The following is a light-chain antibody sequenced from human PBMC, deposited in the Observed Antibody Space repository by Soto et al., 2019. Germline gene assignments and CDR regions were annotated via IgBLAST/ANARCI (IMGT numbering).Light chain of an antibody. J-gene: IGLJ2*01. V-gene: IGLV2-11*01. CDR3: CSYAGSYTFV. CDR1: SSDVGGYNY. CDR2: DVS. Sequence: QSVLTQPRSVSGSPGQSVTISCTGTSSDVGGYNYVSWYQQHPGKAPKLMIYDVSKRPSGVPDRFSASKSGNTASLTISGLRAEDEADYYCCSYAGSYTFVFGGGTKLTVL.